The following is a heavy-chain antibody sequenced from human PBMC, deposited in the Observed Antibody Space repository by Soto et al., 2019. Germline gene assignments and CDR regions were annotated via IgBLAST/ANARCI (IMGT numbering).Heavy chain of an antibody. CDR3: AKRSPVSTYYFDY. J-gene: IGHJ4*02. CDR2: ISGGGGST. V-gene: IGHV3-23*01. Sequence: EVQLLESGGDLVQPGGSLRLSCAASGFSFSSYGMSWVRQAPGKGLEWVSSISGGGGSTYYADSVKGRFTISRDNSKNTLYLQMTSLKVEDTAVYYCAKRSPVSTYYFDYWGQGTLVTVSS. CDR1: GFSFSSYG.